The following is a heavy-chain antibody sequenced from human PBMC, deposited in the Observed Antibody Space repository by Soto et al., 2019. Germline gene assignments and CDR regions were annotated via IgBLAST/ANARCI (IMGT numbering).Heavy chain of an antibody. CDR2: INPNSGGT. J-gene: IGHJ5*02. CDR1: GYTLTGYY. Sequence: QVQLVQSGAEVKKPGASVKVSCKASGYTLTGYYMHWVRQAPGQGLEWMGWINPNSGGTNYAQKFQGRVTMTRDTSISPAHMELSRLRSDDTAVYYRARFIAVAGTDWFDPWGQGNPVTVSS. CDR3: ARFIAVAGTDWFDP. D-gene: IGHD6-19*01. V-gene: IGHV1-2*02.